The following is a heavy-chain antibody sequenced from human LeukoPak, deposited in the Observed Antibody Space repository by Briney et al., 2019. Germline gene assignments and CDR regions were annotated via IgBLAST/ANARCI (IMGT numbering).Heavy chain of an antibody. CDR1: GYTFTGYY. D-gene: IGHD3-22*01. CDR3: ARDWTTTIIVTSRGWFDP. J-gene: IGHJ5*02. Sequence: ASVKVSCKASGYTFTGYYMHWVRQAPGQGLEWMGRINPNSGGTNYAQKFQGRVTMTRDTSISTAYMELSRLRSDDTAVYYCARDWTTTIIVTSRGWFDPWGQGTLVTVSS. CDR2: INPNSGGT. V-gene: IGHV1-2*06.